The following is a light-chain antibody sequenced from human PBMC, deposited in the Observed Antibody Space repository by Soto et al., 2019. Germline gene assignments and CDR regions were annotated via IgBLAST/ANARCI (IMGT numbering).Light chain of an antibody. CDR2: GAS. V-gene: IGKV3-20*01. CDR3: QQYGSSIT. J-gene: IGKJ5*01. Sequence: DIVLTQSRATLSLSPGERATLSCRASQYITIYLAWYQQKPGQAPRLLIYGASSRATGIPDRFSGSGSGTDFTLTIGRLEPEDFAVDDCQQYGSSITFGQGTRLEIK. CDR1: QYITIY.